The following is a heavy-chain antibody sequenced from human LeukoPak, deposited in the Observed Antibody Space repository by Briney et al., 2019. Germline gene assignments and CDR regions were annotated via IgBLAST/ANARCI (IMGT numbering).Heavy chain of an antibody. D-gene: IGHD2-21*02. V-gene: IGHV1-18*01. CDR3: AREGSYCGGDCYYYYYYMDV. Sequence: ASVKVSCKASGYTFTSYGISWVRQAPGQGLEWMGWISAYNGNTNYAQKLQGRVTMTTDTSTSTAYMELRSLRSDDTAVCYCAREGSYCGGDCYYYYYYMDVWGKGTTVTISS. CDR2: ISAYNGNT. CDR1: GYTFTSYG. J-gene: IGHJ6*03.